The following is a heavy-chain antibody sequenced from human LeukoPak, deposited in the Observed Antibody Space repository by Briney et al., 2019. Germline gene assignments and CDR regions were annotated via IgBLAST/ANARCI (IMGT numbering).Heavy chain of an antibody. CDR1: GFTFSDYY. CDR3: ARGHYDILNWFDP. CDR2: ISSSGSTI. V-gene: IGHV3-11*01. D-gene: IGHD3-9*01. J-gene: IGHJ5*02. Sequence: PGGSLRLSCAASGFTFSDYYMSWIRQAPGKGLEWVSYISSSGSTIYYADSVEGRFTISRDNAKNSLYLQMNSLRAEDTAVYYCARGHYDILNWFDPWGQGTLVTVSS.